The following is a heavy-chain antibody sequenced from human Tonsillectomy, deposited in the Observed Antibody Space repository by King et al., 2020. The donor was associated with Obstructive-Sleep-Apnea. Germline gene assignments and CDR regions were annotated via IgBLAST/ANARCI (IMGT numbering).Heavy chain of an antibody. V-gene: IGHV4-59*01. J-gene: IGHJ6*02. CDR3: ARDSLPYGVDV. Sequence: QLQESGPGLVKPSETLSLTCTVSGGSISSNYWSWIRQSPGKGLEWVGYIYYSGSTYYNPSLQIRVTISADTSKNQFSLKLSSVTAADTAVYFCARDSLPYGVDVWGQGTTVTVSS. CDR2: IYYSGST. CDR1: GGSISSNY.